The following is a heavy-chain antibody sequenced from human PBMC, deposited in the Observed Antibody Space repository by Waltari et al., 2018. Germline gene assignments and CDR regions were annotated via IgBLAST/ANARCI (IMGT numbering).Heavy chain of an antibody. D-gene: IGHD2-21*02. Sequence: QVQLQESGPGLVKPSETLSLTCAVSGYSISRGYYWAWIRQPPGKGLEWIGSIYHSGSTYYNPSLKSRVTISVDTSKNQFSLKLSSVTAADTAVYYCARHSSMVVTPTYWGQGTLVTVSS. CDR2: IYHSGST. CDR3: ARHSSMVVTPTY. J-gene: IGHJ4*02. CDR1: GYSISRGYY. V-gene: IGHV4-38-2*01.